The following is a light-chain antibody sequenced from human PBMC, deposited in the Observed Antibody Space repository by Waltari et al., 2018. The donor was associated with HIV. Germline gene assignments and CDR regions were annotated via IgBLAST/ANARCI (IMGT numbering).Light chain of an antibody. J-gene: IGLJ2*01. CDR1: SSDVGGYNF. Sequence: QSALTQPASVSASPGQSITISCAVSSSDVGGYNFVSWYQQHPGKAPKLTVYEVSNRPSGVSNRFSGSKSGNTASLTISGLQAEDEAVYYCSSYTTTSNVELFGGGTKLTVL. V-gene: IGLV2-14*01. CDR3: SSYTTTSNVEL. CDR2: EVS.